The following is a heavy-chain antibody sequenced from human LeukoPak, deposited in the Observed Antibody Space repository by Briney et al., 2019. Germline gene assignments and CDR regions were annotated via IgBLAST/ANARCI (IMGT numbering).Heavy chain of an antibody. CDR2: IYSGGTT. Sequence: PGGSLRLSCAASGFTASTYYMNWVGQAPGKGLEWLSIIYSGGTTYYADSVKGRFTISRDTSKNTLSLQMNSLRAEDTAVYFCARVGDHFHWNLDLWGRGTLVTVSS. D-gene: IGHD3-3*02. CDR1: GFTASTYY. CDR3: ARVGDHFHWNLDL. V-gene: IGHV3-53*01. J-gene: IGHJ2*01.